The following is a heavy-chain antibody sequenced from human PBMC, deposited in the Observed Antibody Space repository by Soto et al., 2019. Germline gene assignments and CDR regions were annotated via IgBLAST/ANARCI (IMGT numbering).Heavy chain of an antibody. V-gene: IGHV4-31*03. CDR1: GGSISSGGYY. CDR3: ARASLRGLRPVPNWFDP. J-gene: IGHJ5*02. Sequence: PSGTLSLTCTVSGGSISSGGYYWSWIRQHPGKGLEWIGYIYYSGSTYYNPSLKSRVTISVDTSKNQFSLKLSSVTAADTAVYYCARASLRGLRPVPNWFDPWGQGTLVTVSS. CDR2: IYYSGST. D-gene: IGHD3-16*02.